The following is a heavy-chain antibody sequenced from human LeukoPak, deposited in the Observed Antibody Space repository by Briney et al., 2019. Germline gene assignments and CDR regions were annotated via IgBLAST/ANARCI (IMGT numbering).Heavy chain of an antibody. CDR3: ARWRDDYYYYYVDV. D-gene: IGHD3-3*01. CDR1: GGTFSSYA. Sequence: GASVKVSCKASGGTFSSYAISWVRQAPGQGLEWMGGIIPIFGTANYAQKFQGRVTITADESTSTAYMELSSLRSEDTAVYYCARWRDDYYYYYVDVWGKGTTVTVSS. V-gene: IGHV1-69*13. J-gene: IGHJ6*03. CDR2: IIPIFGTA.